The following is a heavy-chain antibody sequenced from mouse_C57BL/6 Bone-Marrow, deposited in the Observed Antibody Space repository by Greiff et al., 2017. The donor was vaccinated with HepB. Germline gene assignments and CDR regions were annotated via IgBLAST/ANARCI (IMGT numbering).Heavy chain of an antibody. CDR2: ISSGSSTI. J-gene: IGHJ1*03. CDR1: GFTFSDYG. Sequence: VQLKESGGGLVKPGGSLKLSCAASGFTFSDYGMHWVRQAPEKGLEWVAYISSGSSTIYYADTVKGRFTISRDNAKNTLFLQMTSLRSEDTAMYYCARDYYGSSPTWYFDVWGTGTTVTVSS. V-gene: IGHV5-17*01. D-gene: IGHD1-1*01. CDR3: ARDYYGSSPTWYFDV.